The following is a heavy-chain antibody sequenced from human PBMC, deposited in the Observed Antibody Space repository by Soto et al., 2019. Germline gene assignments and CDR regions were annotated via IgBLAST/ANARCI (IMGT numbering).Heavy chain of an antibody. V-gene: IGHV3-21*01. CDR3: ARKTPNIYYFDY. CDR2: ISGASDYI. D-gene: IGHD2-8*01. Sequence: PGGSLRLSCVVSGFTFSSYSMIWVRQTPGKGLEWVSSISGASDYIYYADSVRGRFTISRDNAKNSLYLQMDGLRAEDTGVYYCARKTPNIYYFDYWGQGTLVT. J-gene: IGHJ4*02. CDR1: GFTFSSYS.